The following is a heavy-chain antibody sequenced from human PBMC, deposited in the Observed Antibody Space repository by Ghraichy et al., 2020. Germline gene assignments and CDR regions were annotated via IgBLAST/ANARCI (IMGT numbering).Heavy chain of an antibody. J-gene: IGHJ3*02. CDR1: GGSVSSGSYY. Sequence: SETLSLTCTVSGGSVSSGSYYWSWIRQPPGKGLEWIGYIYYSGSTNYNPSLKSRVTISVDTSKNQFSLKLSSVTAADTAVYYCARGPLYYDSSGCAFDIWGQGTMVTVSS. D-gene: IGHD3-22*01. V-gene: IGHV4-61*01. CDR2: IYYSGST. CDR3: ARGPLYYDSSGCAFDI.